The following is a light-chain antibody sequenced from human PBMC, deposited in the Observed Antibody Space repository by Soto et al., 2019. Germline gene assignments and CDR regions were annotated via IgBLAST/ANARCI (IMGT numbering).Light chain of an antibody. J-gene: IGKJ5*01. Sequence: IVMTQSPATLSVSPGERATLSCRASQSVGRSLAWYQQKPGQAPRLLMYGTSARAPGIPATFSGSGSGTEFTLTISSLQSEDFAVYYCQQYHNWPITFGQGTRLEIK. V-gene: IGKV3-15*01. CDR3: QQYHNWPIT. CDR1: QSVGRS. CDR2: GTS.